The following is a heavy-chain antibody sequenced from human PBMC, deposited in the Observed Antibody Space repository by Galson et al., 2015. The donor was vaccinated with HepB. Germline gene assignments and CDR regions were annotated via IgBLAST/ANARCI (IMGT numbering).Heavy chain of an antibody. CDR1: GFIFSRHG. J-gene: IGHJ4*02. CDR2: IWHDGSNQ. V-gene: IGHV3-33*01. CDR3: LRESLMAMVTFDL. D-gene: IGHD5-18*01. Sequence: SLRLSCAASGFIFSRHGIHWVRQAPGKGLECVVMIWHDGSNQLYADSVKGRFTISRDNSKNTLYLQMNSLRAEDTAVYCCLRESLMAMVTFDLWGRGTLVTVSS.